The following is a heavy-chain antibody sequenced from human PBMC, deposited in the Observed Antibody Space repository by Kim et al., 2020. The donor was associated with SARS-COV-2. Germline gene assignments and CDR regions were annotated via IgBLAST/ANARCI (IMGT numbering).Heavy chain of an antibody. J-gene: IGHJ4*02. D-gene: IGHD2-15*01. CDR2: ISYDGSNK. CDR3: ARPVVAHFDY. Sequence: GGSLRLSCAASGFTFSSYGMHWVRQAPGKGLEWVAVISYDGSNKYYADSVKGRFTISRDNSKNTLYLQMNSLRAEDTAVYYCARPVVAHFDYWGQGTLVTVSS. V-gene: IGHV3-33*05. CDR1: GFTFSSYG.